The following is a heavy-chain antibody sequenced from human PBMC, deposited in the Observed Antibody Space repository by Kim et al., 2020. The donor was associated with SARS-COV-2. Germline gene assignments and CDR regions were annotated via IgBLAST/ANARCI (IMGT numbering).Heavy chain of an antibody. D-gene: IGHD3-3*01. CDR3: ARLGYDFWSGNTYFDP. Sequence: SLKSRVTISVDTSKNQFSLKLSSVTAADTAVYYCARLGYDFWSGNTYFDPWGQGTLVTVSS. J-gene: IGHJ5*02. V-gene: IGHV4-39*01.